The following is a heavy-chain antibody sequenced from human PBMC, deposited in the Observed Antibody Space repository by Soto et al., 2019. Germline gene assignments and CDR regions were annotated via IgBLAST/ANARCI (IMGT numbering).Heavy chain of an antibody. D-gene: IGHD6-13*01. J-gene: IGHJ5*02. V-gene: IGHV4-39*01. Sequence: SETLSLTCTVSGGSISSRSYYWGWIRQPPGKGLEWIGSLYYSGTTYYNPSLKSRVTISVDTSKTQFSLKLTSVTAADTAVYYCARSYYSSTYHYWFDLWGQGTLVTVSS. CDR1: GGSISSRSYY. CDR3: ARSYYSSTYHYWFDL. CDR2: LYYSGTT.